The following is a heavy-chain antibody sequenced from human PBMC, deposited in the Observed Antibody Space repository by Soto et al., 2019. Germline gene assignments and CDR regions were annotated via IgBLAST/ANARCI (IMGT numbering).Heavy chain of an antibody. Sequence: SETLSLTCAVYGGSFSGYYWSWIRQPPGKGLEWIGEINHSGSTNYNPSLKSRVTISVDTSKNQFSLKLSSVTAADTAVYYCARYRGWYPLFDYWDQGTLVTVSS. CDR3: ARYRGWYPLFDY. J-gene: IGHJ4*02. CDR1: GGSFSGYY. D-gene: IGHD6-19*01. CDR2: INHSGST. V-gene: IGHV4-34*01.